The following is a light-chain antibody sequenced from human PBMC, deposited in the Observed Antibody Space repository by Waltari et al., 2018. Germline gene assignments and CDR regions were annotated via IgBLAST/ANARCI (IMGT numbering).Light chain of an antibody. Sequence: SSELTQDPAVSVALGQTVRITCQGDSLRSYYATWYQQKAGQAPILVIYGQNNRPSGIPDRFSGSYSRPTASLTIPGGPGEDEADYYCSSRDGGAPRHVFGTGTKVTVL. CDR2: GQN. CDR1: SLRSYY. V-gene: IGLV3-19*01. CDR3: SSRDGGAPRHV. J-gene: IGLJ1*01.